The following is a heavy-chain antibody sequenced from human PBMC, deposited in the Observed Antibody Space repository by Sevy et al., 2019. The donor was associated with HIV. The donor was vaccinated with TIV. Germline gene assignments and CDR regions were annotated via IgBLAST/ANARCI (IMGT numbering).Heavy chain of an antibody. CDR1: GFTFSSYG. CDR3: AKGESSYCGGDCYFDY. Sequence: GGSLRLSCAASGFTFSSYGMHWVRQAPGKGLEWVAVISYDGSNKYYADSVKGRFTISRDNSKNTLYLQMNSLGAEDTVVYYCAKGESSYCGGDCYFDYWGQGTLVTVSS. D-gene: IGHD2-21*02. V-gene: IGHV3-30*18. J-gene: IGHJ4*02. CDR2: ISYDGSNK.